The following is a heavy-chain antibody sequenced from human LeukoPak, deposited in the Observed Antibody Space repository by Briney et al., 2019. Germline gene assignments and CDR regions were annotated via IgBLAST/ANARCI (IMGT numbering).Heavy chain of an antibody. V-gene: IGHV3-23*01. Sequence: GGSLRLSCAASGFTFSSYAMSWVRQAPGKGLEWVSAISGSGGSTYYADSVKGRFTISRDNSKNTLYLQMNSLRAEDTAVYYCAKAPVLRYFDWRSDDFDYWGQGTLVTVSS. J-gene: IGHJ4*02. CDR3: AKAPVLRYFDWRSDDFDY. D-gene: IGHD3-9*01. CDR1: GFTFSSYA. CDR2: ISGSGGST.